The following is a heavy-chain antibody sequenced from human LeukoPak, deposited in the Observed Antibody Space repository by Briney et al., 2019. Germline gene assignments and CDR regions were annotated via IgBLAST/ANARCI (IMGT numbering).Heavy chain of an antibody. D-gene: IGHD6-19*01. CDR3: ARHPFSAPFDY. J-gene: IGHJ4*02. V-gene: IGHV4-59*08. Sequence: SETLSLTCTVSGGSMNNYYWSWFRRPPGQGLGSIAYVYQTGDTRYNPSPKSRVSISLDTSKNQFSLKVSSVTATDTAVYYCARHPFSAPFDYWGQGILVTVSS. CDR1: GGSMNNYY. CDR2: VYQTGDT.